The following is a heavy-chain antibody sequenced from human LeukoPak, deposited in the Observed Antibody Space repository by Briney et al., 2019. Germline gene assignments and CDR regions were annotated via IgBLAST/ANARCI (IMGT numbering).Heavy chain of an antibody. V-gene: IGHV3-7*04. CDR3: ARDGSGWAYDY. D-gene: IGHD6-19*01. Sequence: GGSLRLSCAASGFTFGSYWMSWVRQAPGKGLEWVANIKQDGSDKHYLDSVKGRFTISRDNAKNSLHLQMNSLRVEDTAVYYCARDGSGWAYDYWGQGTLVTVSS. CDR2: IKQDGSDK. J-gene: IGHJ4*02. CDR1: GFTFGSYW.